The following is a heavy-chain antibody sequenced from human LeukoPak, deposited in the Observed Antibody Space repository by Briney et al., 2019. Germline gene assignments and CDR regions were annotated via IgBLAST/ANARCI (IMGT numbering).Heavy chain of an antibody. J-gene: IGHJ2*01. V-gene: IGHV4-30-4*08. D-gene: IGHD3-10*01. CDR2: IYYSGST. CDR1: Y. CDR3: ARSPITMVRGVTADWYFDL. Sequence: YWIGWIRQPPGKGLEWIGYIYYSGSTYYNPSLKSRVTISVDTSKNQFSLKLSSVTAADTAVYYCARSPITMVRGVTADWYFDLWGRGTLVTVSS.